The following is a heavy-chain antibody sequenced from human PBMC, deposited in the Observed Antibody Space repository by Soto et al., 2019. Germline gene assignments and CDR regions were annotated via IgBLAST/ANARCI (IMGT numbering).Heavy chain of an antibody. Sequence: QVQLVQSGAEVKKPGASVKVSCKASGYPFTSYDINWVRQATGQGLEWMGWMNPNSGNTGYAQKFLGRVAITRNTYMETGNMGPSSLGAEDSAGYCCARTYCGDDVDVWGQGTLVTVSS. CDR1: GYPFTSYD. CDR2: MNPNSGNT. D-gene: IGHD4-17*01. CDR3: ARTYCGDDVDV. J-gene: IGHJ4*02. V-gene: IGHV1-8*01.